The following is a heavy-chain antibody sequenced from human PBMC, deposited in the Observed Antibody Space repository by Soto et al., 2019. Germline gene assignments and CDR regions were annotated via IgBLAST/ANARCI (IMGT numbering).Heavy chain of an antibody. D-gene: IGHD3-16*01. V-gene: IGHV1-69*01. J-gene: IGHJ3*01. CDR2: IIPVFDKA. CDR3: ARLRRDWGDAFDL. Sequence: QVQLVQSGADVKKPGSSVKVSCKTSGGSFGSSAISWVRQAPAQGLEWMGEIIPVFDKANYAQNFQGRLTITADELTGTVFMELSSLRSEETAVYFCARLRRDWGDAFDLWGLGTFVTVYS. CDR1: GGSFGSSA.